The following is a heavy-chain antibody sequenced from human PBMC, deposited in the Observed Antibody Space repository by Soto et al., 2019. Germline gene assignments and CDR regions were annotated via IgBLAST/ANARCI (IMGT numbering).Heavy chain of an antibody. CDR2: IRSKANSYAT. V-gene: IGHV3-73*01. CDR3: TRHVVPYHDFWSGHYGMDV. Sequence: PXESLKVSCKSSGYRFTSYWIAWVLKASGKGLEWVGRIRSKANSYATAYAASVKGRFTISRDDSKNTAYLQMSSLKTEDTAVYYCTRHVVPYHDFWSGHYGMDVWGQGTTVTVSS. J-gene: IGHJ6*02. D-gene: IGHD3-3*01. CDR1: GYRFTSYW.